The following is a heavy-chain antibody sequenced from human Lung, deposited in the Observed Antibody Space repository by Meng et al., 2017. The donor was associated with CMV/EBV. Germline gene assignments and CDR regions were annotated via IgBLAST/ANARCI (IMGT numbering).Heavy chain of an antibody. Sequence: SLKISCTASGFTFDDFAMHWVRQTPGEGLEWVSGFSGNTGFIAYADSVKGRFTISRDNAKKTLSLQMDSLRPEDTGLYYCEEGGGQGTTVTVSS. J-gene: IGHJ6*02. CDR2: FSGNTGFI. CDR3: EEG. V-gene: IGHV3-9*01. CDR1: GFTFDDFA.